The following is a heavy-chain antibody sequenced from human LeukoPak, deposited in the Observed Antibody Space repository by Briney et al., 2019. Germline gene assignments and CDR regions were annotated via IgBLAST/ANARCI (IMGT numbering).Heavy chain of an antibody. V-gene: IGHV4-39*01. D-gene: IGHD6-19*01. Sequence: PSETLSLTCTVSGGSISSYYWGGIRKPPGKGLEWNGSSYYSGSTYYNPSLKSRVTISVDTSKNQFSLKLNSVTAADTAVYYCARHPYSSGWYNWDLPPPEIDYWGQGTLVTVSS. CDR3: ARHPYSSGWYNWDLPPPEIDY. CDR2: SYYSGST. J-gene: IGHJ4*02. CDR1: GGSISSYY.